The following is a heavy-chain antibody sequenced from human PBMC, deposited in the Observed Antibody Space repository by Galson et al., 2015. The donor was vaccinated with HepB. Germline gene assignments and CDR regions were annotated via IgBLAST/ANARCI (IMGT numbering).Heavy chain of an antibody. CDR3: ATQDCSSTSCYWLHFYYMEV. J-gene: IGHJ6*03. V-gene: IGHV4-61*02. CDR1: GGSISSGSYY. D-gene: IGHD2-2*01. CDR2: IYISGST. Sequence: TLSLTCTVSGGSISSGSYYWSWIRQPAGQGLEWIGRIYISGSTDYNPSLRSRVTMSADTSKNQFSLKLSSAAAADTAVYYCATQDCSSTSCYWLHFYYMEVWGKGTTVTVSS.